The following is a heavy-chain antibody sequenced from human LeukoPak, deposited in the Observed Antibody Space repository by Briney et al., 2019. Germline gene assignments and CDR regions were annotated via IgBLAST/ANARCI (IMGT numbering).Heavy chain of an antibody. Sequence: ASVKVSCRASGYTFTAYGINWVRQAPGQGLEWMGWISAYNGNTNYAQKLQGRVTMTTDTSTSTAYMELRSLRSDDTAVYYCARDQDRIAVAEFDYWGQGTLVTVSS. V-gene: IGHV1-18*01. J-gene: IGHJ4*02. CDR3: ARDQDRIAVAEFDY. CDR2: ISAYNGNT. CDR1: GYTFTAYG. D-gene: IGHD6-19*01.